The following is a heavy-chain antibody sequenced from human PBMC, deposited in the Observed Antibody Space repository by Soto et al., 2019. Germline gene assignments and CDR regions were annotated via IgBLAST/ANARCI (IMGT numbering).Heavy chain of an antibody. CDR3: AGWNYDY. J-gene: IGHJ4*02. CDR1: GFIFSSFG. CDR2: ISQSAGGNT. Sequence: GGSLRLSCAASGFIFSSFGMMWVRQAPGKGLEWVSAISQSAGGNTYYADSVKGRFTISRDDSKNTLYLQMDSLRPEDTAQYYCAGWNYDYWGQGTQVTVSS. V-gene: IGHV3-23*01. D-gene: IGHD1-7*01.